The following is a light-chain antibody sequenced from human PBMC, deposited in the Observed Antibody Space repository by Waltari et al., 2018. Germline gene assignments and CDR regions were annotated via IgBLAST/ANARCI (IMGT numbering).Light chain of an antibody. CDR1: QSISTY. Sequence: DIQMTQSPSSLSASVGDRVTITCRASQSISTYLNWYHQKPGKAPNLLIYAASSLQSGVPSRFRGSGSGTDFTLTISSLQPEDFATYYCQQSYTTPRTFGQGTTGAIK. V-gene: IGKV1-39*01. CDR3: QQSYTTPRT. J-gene: IGKJ1*01. CDR2: AAS.